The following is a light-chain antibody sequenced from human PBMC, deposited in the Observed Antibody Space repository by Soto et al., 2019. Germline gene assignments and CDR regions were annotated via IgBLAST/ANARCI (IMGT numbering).Light chain of an antibody. Sequence: AIRMTQSPSSFSASTGDRVTITCRARQGISSYLAWYQQKPGKAPKLLIYAASTLQSGVPSRFSGSGSWTDFTLTISCLLSEDFATYFCQQYYSYPYTFGQGTKLEIK. CDR3: QQYYSYPYT. J-gene: IGKJ2*01. V-gene: IGKV1-8*01. CDR2: AAS. CDR1: QGISSY.